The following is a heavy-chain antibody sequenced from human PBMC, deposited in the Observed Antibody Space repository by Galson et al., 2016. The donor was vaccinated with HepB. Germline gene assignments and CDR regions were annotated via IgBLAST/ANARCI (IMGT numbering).Heavy chain of an antibody. D-gene: IGHD3-3*01. J-gene: IGHJ4*02. V-gene: IGHV3-11*01. CDR2: ISSNSGGGAI. Sequence: SLRLSCAASGFTLSDSYMAWIRLAPGKGLEWISYISSNSGGGAIYYADSVQGRFTISRDNAKNSLSLQMNSLRAEDKAVYYCARGVGFYTWGQGTRGTVSS. CDR1: GFTLSDSY. CDR3: ARGVGFYT.